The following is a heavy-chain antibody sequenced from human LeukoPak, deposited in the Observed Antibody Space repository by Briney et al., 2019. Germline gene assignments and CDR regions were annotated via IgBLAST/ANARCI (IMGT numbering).Heavy chain of an antibody. CDR1: GYTFTDYY. CDR2: ISPSGDGA. Sequence: ASVKVSCKASGYTFTDYYIHWVRQAPGQGLEWMGVISPSGDGASYTQKFQGRVTLTRDTSTSTAYMELSSLRSDDTAVYYCARHYYDSSGYARFDYWGQGTLVTVSS. V-gene: IGHV1-2*02. CDR3: ARHYYDSSGYARFDY. D-gene: IGHD3-22*01. J-gene: IGHJ4*02.